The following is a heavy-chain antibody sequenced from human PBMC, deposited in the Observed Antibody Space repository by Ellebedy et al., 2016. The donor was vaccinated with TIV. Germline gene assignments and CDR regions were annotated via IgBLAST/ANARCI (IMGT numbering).Heavy chain of an antibody. Sequence: SETLSLTCTVSGGSISSSSYYWGWIRQPPGKGLEWIGSIYYSGSTYYNPSLKSRVTTSGDTSKNPFSLKLSSVTAAHTAVYYCARHLLHPNLRLGELSLNWYFDLWGRGTLVTVSS. D-gene: IGHD3-16*02. J-gene: IGHJ2*01. CDR1: GGSISSSSYY. CDR3: ARHLLHPNLRLGELSLNWYFDL. CDR2: IYYSGST. V-gene: IGHV4-39*01.